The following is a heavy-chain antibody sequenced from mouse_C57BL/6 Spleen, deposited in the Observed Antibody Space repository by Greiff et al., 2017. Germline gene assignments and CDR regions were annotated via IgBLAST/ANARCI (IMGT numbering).Heavy chain of an antibody. CDR3: ARLADYSNYGYYFDY. CDR2: INYDGSST. Sequence: EVKVVESEGGLVQPGSSMKLSCTASGFTFSDYYMAWVRQVPEKGLEWVANINYDGSSTYYLDSLKSRFIISRDNAKNILYLQMSSLKSEDTATYYCARLADYSNYGYYFDYWGQGTTLTVSS. CDR1: GFTFSDYY. D-gene: IGHD2-5*01. J-gene: IGHJ2*01. V-gene: IGHV5-16*01.